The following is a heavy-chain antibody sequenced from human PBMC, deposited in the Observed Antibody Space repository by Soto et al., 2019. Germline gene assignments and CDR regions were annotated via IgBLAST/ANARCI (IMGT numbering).Heavy chain of an antibody. CDR1: GFTFSSYA. CDR2: ISYDGSNK. D-gene: IGHD3-9*01. Sequence: PGGSLRLSCAASGFTFSSYAMHWVRQAPGKGLEWVAVISYDGSNKYYADSVKGRFTISRDNSKNTLYLQMNSLRAEDTAVYYCARDQDILTGYYNGYYYYGMDVWGQGTPVTVYS. J-gene: IGHJ6*02. CDR3: ARDQDILTGYYNGYYYYGMDV. V-gene: IGHV3-30-3*01.